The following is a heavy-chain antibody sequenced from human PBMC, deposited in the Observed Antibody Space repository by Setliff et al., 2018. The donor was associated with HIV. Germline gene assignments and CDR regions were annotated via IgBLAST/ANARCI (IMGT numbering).Heavy chain of an antibody. J-gene: IGHJ4*02. V-gene: IGHV1-3*03. Sequence: ASVKVSCKTSGYTFTSYGISWVRQAPGQGLEWMGWINAGNGNTKYSQEFQGRVTFTRDTSASTVYMELSSLTSEDMAVYYCAREKNDGGIDYWGQGTLVTVSS. D-gene: IGHD3-16*01. CDR2: INAGNGNT. CDR1: GYTFTSYG. CDR3: AREKNDGGIDY.